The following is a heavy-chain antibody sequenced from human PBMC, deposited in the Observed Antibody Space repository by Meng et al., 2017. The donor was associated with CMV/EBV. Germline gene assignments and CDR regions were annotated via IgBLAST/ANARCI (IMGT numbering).Heavy chain of an antibody. D-gene: IGHD3-3*01. CDR3: AEDLGGKGIFGVATGAY. CDR2: ISGSGGST. Sequence: GESLKISCAASGFTFSSYAMSWVRQAPGKGLEWVSAISGSGGSTYYADSVKGRFTISRDNSKNTLYLQMNSLRAEDTAVYYCAEDLGGKGIFGVATGAYWGQGTLVTVS. V-gene: IGHV3-23*01. CDR1: GFTFSSYA. J-gene: IGHJ4*02.